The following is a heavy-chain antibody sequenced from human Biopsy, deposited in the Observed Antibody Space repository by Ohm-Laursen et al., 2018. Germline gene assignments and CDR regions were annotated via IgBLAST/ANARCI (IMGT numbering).Heavy chain of an antibody. CDR2: FRFEDRT. D-gene: IGHD4/OR15-4a*01. V-gene: IGHV4-59*12. CDR3: ARGPYGDNAGAFDV. CDR1: GGSISNYF. Sequence: TLSLTCAVSGGSISNYFWTWIRQPPGKGLEWIGYFRFEDRTSYNSSLKSRVTISADTSKNQFSLRLTSVTAADTATYFCARGPYGDNAGAFDVWGQGTVVTVSS. J-gene: IGHJ3*01.